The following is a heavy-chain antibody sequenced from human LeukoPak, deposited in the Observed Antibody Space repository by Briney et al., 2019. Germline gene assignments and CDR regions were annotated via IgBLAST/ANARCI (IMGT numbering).Heavy chain of an antibody. D-gene: IGHD2-2*01. J-gene: IGHJ5*02. CDR2: INPNSGGT. CDR3: ARASLDIVVVPDYNWFDP. V-gene: IGHV1-2*02. CDR1: GYTFTGYY. Sequence: EASVKVSCKASGYTFTGYYMHWVRQAPGQGLEWMGWINPNSGGTNYAQKFQGRVTMTRDTSISTAYMELSRLRSDDTAVYYCARASLDIVVVPDYNWFDPWGQGTLVTVSS.